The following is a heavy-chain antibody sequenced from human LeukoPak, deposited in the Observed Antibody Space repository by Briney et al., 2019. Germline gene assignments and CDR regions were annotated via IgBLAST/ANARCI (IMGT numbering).Heavy chain of an antibody. V-gene: IGHV1-46*01. CDR1: GYTLTDYY. J-gene: IGHJ4*02. D-gene: IGHD1-26*01. CDR2: LNSSGGST. CDR3: ARDRWELPYYFDY. Sequence: ASVKVSCKASGYTLTDYYIHWVRQAPGQGLEWMGILNSSGGSTTYAQKFQGRITMTRDASASTVYMELRSLRSEDTAVYYCARDRWELPYYFDYWGQGTLVTVSS.